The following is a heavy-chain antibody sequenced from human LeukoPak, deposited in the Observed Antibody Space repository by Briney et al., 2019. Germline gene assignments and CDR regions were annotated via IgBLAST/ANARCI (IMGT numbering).Heavy chain of an antibody. CDR3: ARSVGRYFDY. CDR2: INHSGST. J-gene: IGHJ4*02. D-gene: IGHD2-15*01. V-gene: IGHV4-34*01. Sequence: SETLSLTCAVYGGSFSGYYWSWIRQPPGKGLGWIGEINHSGSTNYNPSLKSRVTISVDTSKNQFSLKLSSVTAADTAVYYCARSVGRYFDYWGQGTLVTVSS. CDR1: GGSFSGYY.